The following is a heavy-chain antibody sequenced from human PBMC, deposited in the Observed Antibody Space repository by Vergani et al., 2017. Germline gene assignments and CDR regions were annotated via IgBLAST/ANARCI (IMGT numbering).Heavy chain of an antibody. D-gene: IGHD4-23*01. CDR2: SRNKARSYTT. J-gene: IGHJ3*02. CDR1: GFTLSDHV. V-gene: IGHV3-72*01. Sequence: EVQLVESGGGLVQPGGSLRLSCAASGFTLSDHVMDWVRQGPGKGLEWVGRSRNKARSYTTEYSASVKGRFTISRDDSRNSLYLQMNSLKTDDTAVYYCTTGVVTNDAFDIWGPGTLVAVSS. CDR3: TTGVVTNDAFDI.